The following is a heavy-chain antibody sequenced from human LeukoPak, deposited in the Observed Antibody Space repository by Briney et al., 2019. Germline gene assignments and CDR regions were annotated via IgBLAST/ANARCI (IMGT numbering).Heavy chain of an antibody. CDR2: IYSGDSA. Sequence: GGSLRLSCAASGFTVSSNYMSWVRQAPGKGLERVSVIYSGDSAYYADSVKGRFTISRDNSKNTLYLQMNSLRAEDTALYYCAREDGDYVVDYWGQGTLVTVSS. D-gene: IGHD4-17*01. CDR1: GFTVSSNY. J-gene: IGHJ4*02. CDR3: AREDGDYVVDY. V-gene: IGHV3-66*01.